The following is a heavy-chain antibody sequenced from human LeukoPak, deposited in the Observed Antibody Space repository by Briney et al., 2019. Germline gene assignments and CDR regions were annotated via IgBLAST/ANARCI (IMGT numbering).Heavy chain of an antibody. J-gene: IGHJ4*02. CDR3: APAPVPAAIPDY. V-gene: IGHV3-23*01. Sequence: PGGSLRLSCAASGFTFSSYAMSWVRQAPGKGLEWVSITYIDGTTYYADSVKGRFTISRDSSKNTLYVQMNSLRVEDTAVYYCAPAPVPAAIPDYWGQGTLVTVSS. CDR2: ITYIDGTT. D-gene: IGHD2-2*01. CDR1: GFTFSSYA.